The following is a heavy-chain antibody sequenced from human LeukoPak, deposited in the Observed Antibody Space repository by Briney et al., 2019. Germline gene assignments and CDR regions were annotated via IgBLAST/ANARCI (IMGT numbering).Heavy chain of an antibody. CDR2: ISSNGGIT. J-gene: IGHJ6*02. CDR3: ARDQLILSYYYGMNV. CDR1: GFTLNNYA. V-gene: IGHV3-64*01. Sequence: GGSLRLSCAASGFTLNNYAMHWVRQAPGKGLEFVSAISSNGGITYYAKSVEGRFTISRDNSKNTLHLQMGSLRAEDVAVYYCARDQLILSYYYGMNVWGQGTTVTVSS. D-gene: IGHD2-15*01.